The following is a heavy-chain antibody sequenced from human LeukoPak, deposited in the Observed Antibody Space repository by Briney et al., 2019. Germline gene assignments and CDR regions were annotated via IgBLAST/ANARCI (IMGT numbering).Heavy chain of an antibody. CDR1: GYTFTGYY. D-gene: IGHD6-19*01. Sequence: ASVKVSCKASGYTFTGYYMHWVRQAPGQGLEWMGWINPNSGGTNYAQKFRGRVTMTRDTSITTAHMELSRLTSDDTAVYYCARDSSGWYNWFDPWGQGTLVTVSS. J-gene: IGHJ5*02. CDR3: ARDSSGWYNWFDP. V-gene: IGHV1-2*02. CDR2: INPNSGGT.